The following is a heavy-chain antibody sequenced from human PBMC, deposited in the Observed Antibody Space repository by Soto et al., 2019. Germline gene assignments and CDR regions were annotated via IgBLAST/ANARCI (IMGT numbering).Heavy chain of an antibody. J-gene: IGHJ4*02. Sequence: KPSETLSLTCAVSGYSISSGYFWGWIRQPPGRGLEWIGSIYHSGTTYYNPSLKSRVTISVDTSKNQFSLKLSSVTAADTAVYYCARSTVGTTTGFDYWGQGTLVTVSS. D-gene: IGHD1-26*01. V-gene: IGHV4-38-2*01. CDR1: GYSISSGYF. CDR3: ARSTVGTTTGFDY. CDR2: IYHSGTT.